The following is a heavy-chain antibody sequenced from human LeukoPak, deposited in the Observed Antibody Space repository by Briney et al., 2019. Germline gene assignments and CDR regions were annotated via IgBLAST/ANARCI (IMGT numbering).Heavy chain of an antibody. V-gene: IGHV3-30*04. CDR2: MSYDGSNK. Sequence: GGSLRLSCAASGFTFSNYAMHWVRQAPGKGLEWVAVMSYDGSNKYYVDSVKGRFTVSRDNAKDTLYLQMNSLRAEDTAVYYCARMNCSRTSCHDSTRALFDYWGQGTLVTVSS. J-gene: IGHJ4*02. D-gene: IGHD2-2*01. CDR1: GFTFSNYA. CDR3: ARMNCSRTSCHDSTRALFDY.